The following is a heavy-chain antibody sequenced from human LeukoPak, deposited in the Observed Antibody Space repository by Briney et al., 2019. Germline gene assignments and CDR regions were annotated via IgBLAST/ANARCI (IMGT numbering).Heavy chain of an antibody. D-gene: IGHD1-26*01. CDR1: GFTFTSYS. CDR3: AKGGKWDVTPFDY. CDR2: ISSGGGST. V-gene: IGHV3-23*01. Sequence: GGSLRLSCAASGFTFTSYSMNWVRQAPGKGLEWVSTISSGGGSTYYADSVKGRFTISRDNSKNTLYLQVNSLRAEDAAVYYCAKGGKWDVTPFDYWGQGTLVTVSS. J-gene: IGHJ4*02.